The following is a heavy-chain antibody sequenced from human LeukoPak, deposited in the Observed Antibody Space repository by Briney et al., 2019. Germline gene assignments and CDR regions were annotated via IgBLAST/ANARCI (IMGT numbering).Heavy chain of an antibody. V-gene: IGHV3-53*01. CDR3: ARVQTYYYDSSGSDY. CDR2: IYSGGST. Sequence: GGSLRLSCAASGFTVSSNYMSWVRQAPGKGLEWDSVIYSGGSTYYADSVKGRFTISRDNSKNTLYLQMNSLRAEDTAVYYCARVQTYYYDSSGSDYWGQGTLVTVSS. D-gene: IGHD3-22*01. CDR1: GFTVSSNY. J-gene: IGHJ4*02.